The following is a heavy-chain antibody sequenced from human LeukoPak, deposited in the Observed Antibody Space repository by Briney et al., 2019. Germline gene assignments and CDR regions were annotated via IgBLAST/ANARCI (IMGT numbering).Heavy chain of an antibody. D-gene: IGHD3-22*01. J-gene: IGHJ4*02. V-gene: IGHV4-31*03. CDR3: AASMMVVVRV. Sequence: PSQTLSLTGTFSGGSISSGGYSWSWIRQHPGKGLEWIGYIYYSGSTYYNPSLKSRVTISVDTSKNQFSLKLSSVTAADTAVYYCAASMMVVVRVWGQGTLVTVSS. CDR2: IYYSGST. CDR1: GGSISSGGYS.